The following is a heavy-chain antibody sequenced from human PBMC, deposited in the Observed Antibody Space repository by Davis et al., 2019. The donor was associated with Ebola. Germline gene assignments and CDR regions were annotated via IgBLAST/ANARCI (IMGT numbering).Heavy chain of an antibody. J-gene: IGHJ4*02. CDR1: GFTFSSFE. D-gene: IGHD3-10*01. V-gene: IGHV3-48*03. Sequence: PGGSLRLSCVASGFTFSSFEMSWVRQAPGKGLEWVSYVSSSGNTIYYADSVKGRFTISRDNAKNSLYLQMNSLRAEDTAVYYCARVSGSYYLDYWGQGTLVTVSS. CDR3: ARVSGSYYLDY. CDR2: VSSSGNTI.